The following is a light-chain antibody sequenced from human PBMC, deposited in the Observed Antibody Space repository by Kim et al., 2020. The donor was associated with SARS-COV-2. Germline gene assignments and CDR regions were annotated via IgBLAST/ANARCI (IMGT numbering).Light chain of an antibody. J-gene: IGKJ1*01. Sequence: EIVMTQSPATLSVSPGERATLSCRASQSVSSKLAWYQQKPGQAPRLLIYGASTRATGIPARFSGSGSGTEFTLTISSLQSEDFALYYCQQYNNWPRTFGQGTKVDIK. V-gene: IGKV3-15*01. CDR2: GAS. CDR1: QSVSSK. CDR3: QQYNNWPRT.